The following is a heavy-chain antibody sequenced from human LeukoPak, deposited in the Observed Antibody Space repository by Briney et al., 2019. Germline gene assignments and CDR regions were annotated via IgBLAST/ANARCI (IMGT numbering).Heavy chain of an antibody. V-gene: IGHV4-4*07. CDR3: ASRDSSGYWFDY. J-gene: IGHJ4*02. CDR2: IYTSGST. CDR1: GGSISSYY. D-gene: IGHD3-22*01. Sequence: PSETLSLTCTVSGGSISSYYWSWIRQPAGKGLEWIGRIYTSGSTNYNPSLKSRVTISVDTSKNQFSLKLSSVTAADTAVHYCASRDSSGYWFDYWGQGTLVTVSS.